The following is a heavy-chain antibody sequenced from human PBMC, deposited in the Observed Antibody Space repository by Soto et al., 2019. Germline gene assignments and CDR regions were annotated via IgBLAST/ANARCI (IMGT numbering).Heavy chain of an antibody. CDR1: GYSFTSYW. D-gene: IGHD2-15*01. V-gene: IGHV5-51*01. CDR3: ARSPYCSGGSCYPPYYYYYGMDV. Sequence: PGESLKISCKGSGYSFTSYWIGWVRQMPGKGLEWMGIIYPGDSDTRYSPSFQGQVTISADKSISTAYLQWSSLKASDTAMYYCARSPYCSGGSCYPPYYYYYGMDVWGQGTTVTVAS. CDR2: IYPGDSDT. J-gene: IGHJ6*02.